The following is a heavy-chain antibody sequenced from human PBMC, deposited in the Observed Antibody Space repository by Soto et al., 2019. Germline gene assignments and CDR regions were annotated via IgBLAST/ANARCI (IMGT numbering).Heavy chain of an antibody. V-gene: IGHV4-31*03. J-gene: IGHJ5*02. D-gene: IGHD2-15*01. CDR3: ARESSPENWFDP. Sequence: TLSLTCTVSGGTISSGGYYWSWIRQHPGKGLEWIGYIYYSGSTYYNPSLKSRVTISVDTSKNQFSLKLSSVTAADTAVYYCARESSPENWFDPWGQGTLVTVSS. CDR2: IYYSGST. CDR1: GGTISSGGYY.